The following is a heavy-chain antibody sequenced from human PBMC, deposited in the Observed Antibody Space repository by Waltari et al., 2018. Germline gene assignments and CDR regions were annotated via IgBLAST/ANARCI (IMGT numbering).Heavy chain of an antibody. CDR1: GVSIGSNRYY. Sequence: QLQLQESGPGLVKPSETLSLTCTVAGVSIGSNRYYWGWIRQPPGKGLEWIGSIFYSGTPYYNPALKSLGTMSIDTAKNQFSLRLNSVTAADTAIYYCARDWGLLWFGDPWGQGTLVTVSS. J-gene: IGHJ5*02. V-gene: IGHV4-39*07. CDR2: IFYSGTP. CDR3: ARDWGLLWFGDP. D-gene: IGHD3-10*01.